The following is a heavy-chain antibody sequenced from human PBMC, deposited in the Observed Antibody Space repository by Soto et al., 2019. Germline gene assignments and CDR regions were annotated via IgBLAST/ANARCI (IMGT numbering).Heavy chain of an antibody. CDR1: GGTSRNYV. J-gene: IGHJ3*02. Sequence: SVKVSCKDSGGTSRNYVISWVRQAPGQGLEWMGGIIPIFGTPTYAQKFQGRVTITADKSTSTAYMELSSLRSEDTAVYYCARDLSIYYYDSSGYYSPGAFDIWGQGTMVTVSS. V-gene: IGHV1-69*06. CDR2: IIPIFGTP. CDR3: ARDLSIYYYDSSGYYSPGAFDI. D-gene: IGHD3-22*01.